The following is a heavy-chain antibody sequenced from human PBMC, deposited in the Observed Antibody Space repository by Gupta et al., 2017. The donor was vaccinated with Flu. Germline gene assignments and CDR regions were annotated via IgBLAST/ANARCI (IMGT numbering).Heavy chain of an antibody. Sequence: EVQLVESGGGWVQPGGSLRLSCAASGFTFSSYEMNWVRQAPGKGQEWVSYISSSGSTIYYADSVKGRFTISRDNAKNSLYLQMNSLRAEDTAVYYCVNIAVAGSSNDYWGQGTLVTVSS. CDR3: VNIAVAGSSNDY. CDR1: GFTFSSYE. J-gene: IGHJ4*02. D-gene: IGHD6-19*01. V-gene: IGHV3-48*03. CDR2: ISSSGSTI.